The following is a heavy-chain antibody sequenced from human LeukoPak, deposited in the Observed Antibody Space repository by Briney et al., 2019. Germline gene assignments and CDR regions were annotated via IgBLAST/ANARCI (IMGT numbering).Heavy chain of an antibody. V-gene: IGHV1-18*04. D-gene: IGHD1-26*01. Sequence: AASVKVSCKASGYTFTGYYMHWVRQAPGQGLEWMGWISAYNGNTNYAQKLQGRVTMTTDTSTSTAYMELRSLRSDDTAVYYCAREATYGDYFDYWGQGTLVTVSS. CDR3: AREATYGDYFDY. CDR1: GYTFTGYY. J-gene: IGHJ4*02. CDR2: ISAYNGNT.